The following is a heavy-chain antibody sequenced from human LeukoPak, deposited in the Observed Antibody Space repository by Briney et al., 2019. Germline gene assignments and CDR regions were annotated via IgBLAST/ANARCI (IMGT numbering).Heavy chain of an antibody. J-gene: IGHJ6*02. V-gene: IGHV1-2*02. CDR1: GYTFTGYY. D-gene: IGHD6-13*01. CDR3: AGVASSSWLLFYGMDV. CDR2: INPNSGGT. Sequence: ASVKVSCKASGYTFTGYYMHWVRQAPGQGLEWMGWINPNSGGTNYAQMFQGRVTMTRDTSISTAYMELSRLRSDDTAVYYCAGVASSSWLLFYGMDVWGQGTTVTVSS.